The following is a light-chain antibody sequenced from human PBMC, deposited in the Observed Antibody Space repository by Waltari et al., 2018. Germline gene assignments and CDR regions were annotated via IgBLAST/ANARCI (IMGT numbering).Light chain of an antibody. V-gene: IGLV1-44*01. CDR3: ATWDDSLNALYV. J-gene: IGLJ1*01. CDR2: SNN. CDR1: SSNIGINT. Sequence: QSVLTQPPSTSGTPGQRVTISCSGSSSNIGINTVNWYQQFPGTAPKLLIESNNQRPSGVPDRFSGSKSGTSASLAISGLQSEDEADYYCATWDDSLNALYVFGSGTKVTVL.